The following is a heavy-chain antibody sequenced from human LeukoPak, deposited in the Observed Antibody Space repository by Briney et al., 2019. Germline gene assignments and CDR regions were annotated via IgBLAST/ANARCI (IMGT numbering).Heavy chain of an antibody. CDR3: AKDRETTASGPFDH. V-gene: IGHV3-30*18. J-gene: IGHJ4*02. CDR2: ISADGKNR. Sequence: PGGSVSLLYAPSGFSFSIFGVLWARHAPGRGRVWLAVISADGKNRNYADSVKGRFTISRDNSRNTVHLQMNSLRGEDTAEYYCAKDRETTASGPFDHWGQGTLVTVSS. D-gene: IGHD6-13*01. CDR1: GFSFSIFG.